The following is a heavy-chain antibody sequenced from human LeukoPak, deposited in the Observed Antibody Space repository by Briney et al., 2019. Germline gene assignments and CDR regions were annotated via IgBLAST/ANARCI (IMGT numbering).Heavy chain of an antibody. CDR3: ARGAVLGSSSWHNWFDP. J-gene: IGHJ5*02. CDR1: GCIFSSYD. V-gene: IGHV3-13*01. D-gene: IGHD6-13*01. CDR2: ISTAGDT. Sequence: GGSLRLSCAASGCIFSSYDMHWVRQPTGKGLEWVSAISTAGDTYYPGSVKGRFTISRENAKNSLYLQMNSLRAGDTAVYYCARGAVLGSSSWHNWFDPWGQGTLVTVSS.